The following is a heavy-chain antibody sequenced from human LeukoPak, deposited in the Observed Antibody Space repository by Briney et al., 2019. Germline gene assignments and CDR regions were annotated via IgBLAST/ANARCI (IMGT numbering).Heavy chain of an antibody. CDR1: GYTFTSYY. CDR3: ARDCREEYYFDY. D-gene: IGHD1-26*01. Sequence: ASVKVSCKASGYTFTSYYMHWVQQAPGQGLEWMGIINPSGGSTSYAQKFQGRVTMTRDTSTSTVYMELSSLRSEDTAVYYCARDCREEYYFDYWGQGTLVTVSS. CDR2: INPSGGST. V-gene: IGHV1-46*01. J-gene: IGHJ4*02.